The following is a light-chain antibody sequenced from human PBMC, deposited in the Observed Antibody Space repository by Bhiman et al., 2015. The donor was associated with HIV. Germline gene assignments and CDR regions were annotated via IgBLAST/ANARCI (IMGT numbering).Light chain of an antibody. Sequence: QSALTQPASVSGSPGQSITISCTGTGSDVGGYNHVSWYQQHPGKAPKLMIYDVSDRPSGVSNRFSGSKSGSTASLTISGLQAEDEADYYCSSYTTSSTYVFGTGTNVTVL. J-gene: IGLJ1*01. V-gene: IGLV2-14*03. CDR1: GSDVGGYNH. CDR2: DVS. CDR3: SSYTTSSTYV.